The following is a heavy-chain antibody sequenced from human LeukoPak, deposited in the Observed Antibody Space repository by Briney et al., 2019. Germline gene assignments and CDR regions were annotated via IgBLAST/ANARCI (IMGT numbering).Heavy chain of an antibody. D-gene: IGHD3-10*01. Sequence: ASVKVSCKASGYTFTGYYIHWVRQAPGQGLEWMGWIKPNSGGTNYAQKFQGRVTMTRDTSIRTAYMELSRLRSDDTAMYYCARYYIEGRCFDYWGQGTPVTVSS. CDR1: GYTFTGYY. CDR2: IKPNSGGT. J-gene: IGHJ4*02. CDR3: ARYYIEGRCFDY. V-gene: IGHV1-2*02.